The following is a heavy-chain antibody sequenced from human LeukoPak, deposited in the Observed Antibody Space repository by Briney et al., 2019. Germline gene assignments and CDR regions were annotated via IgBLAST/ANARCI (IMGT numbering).Heavy chain of an antibody. J-gene: IGHJ4*02. CDR1: GGSISSSSYY. Sequence: ASETLSLTCTVSGGSISSSSYYWGWIRQPPGKGLEWIGSIYYSGSTYYNPSLKSRVTISVDTSKNQFSLNPNSVTAADTAVYYCARSSDPYREFDYWGQETLVTVSS. V-gene: IGHV4-39*07. D-gene: IGHD1-1*01. CDR2: IYYSGST. CDR3: ARSSDPYREFDY.